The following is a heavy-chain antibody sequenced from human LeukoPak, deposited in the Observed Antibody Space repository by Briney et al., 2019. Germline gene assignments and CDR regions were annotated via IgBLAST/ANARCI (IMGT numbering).Heavy chain of an antibody. CDR3: AGTSYYYGSGSYFPFDY. Sequence: GGSLRLSCAASGFTFSSYGMSWVRQAPGKGLEWVSYISSTGSTIFYADSVKGRFSISRDNAKNSLYLQMNSLRAEDTAVYYCAGTSYYYGSGSYFPFDYWGQGTLVTVSS. CDR1: GFTFSSYG. D-gene: IGHD3-10*01. J-gene: IGHJ4*02. CDR2: ISSTGSTI. V-gene: IGHV3-48*01.